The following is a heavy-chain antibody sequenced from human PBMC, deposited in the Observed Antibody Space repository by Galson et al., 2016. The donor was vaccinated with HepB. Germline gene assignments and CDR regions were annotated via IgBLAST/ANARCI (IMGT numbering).Heavy chain of an antibody. CDR3: ARRVPLYGMDV. CDR2: IDGGSGDNT. D-gene: IGHD4/OR15-4a*01. Sequence: SLRLSCAASGFNFDFYAMNWVRQAPGEGLEWVSTIDGGSGDNTYYADSVKGRFTISRDNSKNTLFLQMNSLRADDMAVYYCARRVPLYGMDVWGQGTTVAVSS. V-gene: IGHV3-23*01. J-gene: IGHJ6*02. CDR1: GFNFDFYA.